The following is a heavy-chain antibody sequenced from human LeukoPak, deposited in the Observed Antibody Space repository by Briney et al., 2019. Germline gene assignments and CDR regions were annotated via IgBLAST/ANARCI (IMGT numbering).Heavy chain of an antibody. CDR3: ARASALRVSGYYYYYGMDV. J-gene: IGHJ6*02. CDR1: GGSFSGYY. CDR2: INHSGST. V-gene: IGHV4-34*01. Sequence: SETLSLTCAVYGGSFSGYYWSWIRQPPGKGLEWVGEINHSGSTNCNPSLKSRVTISVDTSKNQFSLKLSSVTAADTAVYYCARASALRVSGYYYYYGMDVWGQGTTVTVSS. D-gene: IGHD2-8*01.